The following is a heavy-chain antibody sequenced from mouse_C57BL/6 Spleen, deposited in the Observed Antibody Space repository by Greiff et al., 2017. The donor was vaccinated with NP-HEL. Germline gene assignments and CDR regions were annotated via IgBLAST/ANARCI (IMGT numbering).Heavy chain of an antibody. V-gene: IGHV5-17*01. D-gene: IGHD1-1*01. CDR1: GFTFSDYG. J-gene: IGHJ2*01. CDR3: ARYYYGSSYHYFDY. CDR2: ISSGSSTI. Sequence: EVQGVEPGGGLVKPGGSLKLSCAASGFTFSDYGMHWVRQAPEKGLEWVAYISSGSSTINYADTVKGRFTISRDNAKNTLFLQMTSLRSEDTAMYYCARYYYGSSYHYFDYWGQGTTLTVSS.